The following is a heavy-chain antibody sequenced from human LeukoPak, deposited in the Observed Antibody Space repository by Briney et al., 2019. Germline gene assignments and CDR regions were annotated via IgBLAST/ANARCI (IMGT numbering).Heavy chain of an antibody. Sequence: GGSLRLSCAASGFTFSSYWMHWVRHAPGKGLVWVSRINSDGSSTSYADSVKGRFTISRDNAKNTLYLQMNSLRAEDTAVYYCARHGGYCGGDCHDAFDIWGQGTMVTVSS. J-gene: IGHJ3*02. V-gene: IGHV3-74*01. D-gene: IGHD2-21*02. CDR3: ARHGGYCGGDCHDAFDI. CDR2: INSDGSST. CDR1: GFTFSSYW.